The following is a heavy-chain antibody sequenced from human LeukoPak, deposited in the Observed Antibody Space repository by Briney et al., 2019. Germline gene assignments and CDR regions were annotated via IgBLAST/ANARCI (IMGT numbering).Heavy chain of an antibody. CDR3: ARVQFYGSGSYNRYYFDY. CDR2: IHHSGST. V-gene: IGHV4-4*02. J-gene: IGHJ4*02. CDR1: GGSMSRNTW. D-gene: IGHD3-10*01. Sequence: QPSETLSLTCAVSGGSMSRNTWWSWVRQSPGTGLEWIGEIHHSGSTNYNPSLKSRVTISVDKSKNQFSLNLISVTAADTAVYYCARVQFYGSGSYNRYYFDYWGQGTLVTVSS.